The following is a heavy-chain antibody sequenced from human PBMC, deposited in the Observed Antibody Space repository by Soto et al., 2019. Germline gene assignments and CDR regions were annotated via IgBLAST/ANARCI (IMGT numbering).Heavy chain of an antibody. CDR2: IYYSGST. V-gene: IGHV4-59*08. Sequence: SETLSLTCTVSGGSISSYYWSWIRQPPGKGLEWIGYIYYSGSTNYNPSLKSRVTISVDTSKNQFSLKLSSVTAADTAGYYCATRAADYDFWSGYYSYYYYMDVWGKGTTVTVSS. CDR3: ATRAADYDFWSGYYSYYYYMDV. D-gene: IGHD3-3*01. CDR1: GGSISSYY. J-gene: IGHJ6*03.